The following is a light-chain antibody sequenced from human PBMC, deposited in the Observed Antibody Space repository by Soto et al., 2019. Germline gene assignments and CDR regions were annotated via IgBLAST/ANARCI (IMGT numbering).Light chain of an antibody. J-gene: IGKJ1*01. CDR3: QQYTSYSEA. Sequence: DIQVTQSPSTLSASVGDRVTITCRASETINNWLAWYQQKPGKAPNLLIYDASSLASGVPSRFSGSASGTDFFLTISNLQPDDFANYYCQQYTSYSEAFGQGTKVDIK. CDR2: DAS. V-gene: IGKV1-5*01. CDR1: ETINNW.